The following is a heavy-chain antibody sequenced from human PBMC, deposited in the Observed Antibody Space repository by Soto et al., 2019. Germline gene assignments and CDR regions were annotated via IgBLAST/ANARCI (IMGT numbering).Heavy chain of an antibody. CDR3: AKDMWYSSSYYYYYGMDV. V-gene: IGHV3-43D*03. J-gene: IGHJ6*02. CDR2: ISWDGGST. CDR1: GFTFDDYV. Sequence: GSLRLSCAASGFTFDDYVMHWVRQAPGKGLEWVSLISWDGGSTYYADSVKGRFTISRDNSKNSLYLQMNSLRAEDTALYYCAKDMWYSSSYYYYYGMDVWGQGTTVTVSS. D-gene: IGHD6-6*01.